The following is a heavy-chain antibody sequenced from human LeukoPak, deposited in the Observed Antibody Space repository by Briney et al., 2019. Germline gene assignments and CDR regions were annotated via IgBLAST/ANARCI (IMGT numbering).Heavy chain of an antibody. Sequence: SETLSLTCTVSGGSISSYYWSWIREPPGKGLEWIGYIYYSGSTNYNPSLKSRVTISVDTSKNQFSLKLSSVTAADTAVYYCARDLGGNSHKDYWGQGTLVTVSS. CDR1: GGSISSYY. V-gene: IGHV4-59*01. D-gene: IGHD4-23*01. CDR3: ARDLGGNSHKDY. J-gene: IGHJ4*02. CDR2: IYYSGST.